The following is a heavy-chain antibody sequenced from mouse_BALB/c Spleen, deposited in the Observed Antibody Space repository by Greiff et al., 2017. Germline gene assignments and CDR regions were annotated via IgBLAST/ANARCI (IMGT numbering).Heavy chain of an antibody. CDR3: ARDYYGSSYYFDY. J-gene: IGHJ2*01. D-gene: IGHD1-1*01. CDR2: ISSGGGST. V-gene: IGHV5-12-1*01. Sequence: EVQVVESGGGLVKPGGSLKLSCAASGFAFSSYDMSWVRQTPEKRLEWVAYISSGGGSTYYPDTVKGRFTISRDNAKNTLYLQMSSLKSEDTAMYYCARDYYGSSYYFDYWGQGTTLTVSS. CDR1: GFAFSSYD.